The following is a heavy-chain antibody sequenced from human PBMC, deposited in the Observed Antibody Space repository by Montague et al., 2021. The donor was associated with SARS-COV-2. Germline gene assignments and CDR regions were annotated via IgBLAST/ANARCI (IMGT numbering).Heavy chain of an antibody. CDR2: IGSTGGST. Sequence: SLRLSFAASGFTFSIYAMTWVRQAPGKGLEWLSAIGSTGGSTYYADSVKGRFTISRDNSKNTLYLQMNSLRAEDTAVYYCAKGDTAMAPYNWFDPWGQGTLATVSS. J-gene: IGHJ5*02. V-gene: IGHV3-23*01. CDR3: AKGDTAMAPYNWFDP. CDR1: GFTFSIYA. D-gene: IGHD5-18*01.